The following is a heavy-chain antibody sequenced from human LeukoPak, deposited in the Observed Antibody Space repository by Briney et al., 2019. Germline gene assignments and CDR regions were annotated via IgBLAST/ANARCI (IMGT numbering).Heavy chain of an antibody. CDR1: GGSISSYY. V-gene: IGHV4-59*01. CDR2: IYYSGST. Sequence: SETLSLTCTVSGGSISSYYWSWIRQPPGKGLEWIGYIYYSGSTNYNPSLKSRVTISVDTSKNQFSLKLSSVTAADTAVYYCARYYYGSGSYYDDYWGQGTLVTVSS. D-gene: IGHD3-10*01. J-gene: IGHJ4*02. CDR3: ARYYYGSGSYYDDY.